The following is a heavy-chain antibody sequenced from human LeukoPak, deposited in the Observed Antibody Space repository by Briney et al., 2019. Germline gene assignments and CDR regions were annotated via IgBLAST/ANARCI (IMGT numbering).Heavy chain of an antibody. J-gene: IGHJ4*02. CDR3: ANGSPLGH. CDR2: ISASGDSP. D-gene: IGHD3-10*01. CDR1: GFPFSSYP. V-gene: IGHV3-23*01. Sequence: GGSLRLSCAASGFPFSSYPMSWVRQAPGKGLEWVSSISASGDSPYYADSVQGRFTISRDNSKNTLFLQMKSLRAEDTAVYYCANGSPLGHWGQGTQVTVSS.